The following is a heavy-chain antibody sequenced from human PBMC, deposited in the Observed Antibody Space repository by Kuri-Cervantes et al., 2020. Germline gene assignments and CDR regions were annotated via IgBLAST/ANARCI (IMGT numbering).Heavy chain of an antibody. D-gene: IGHD3-3*01. CDR1: GFYFSDSG. J-gene: IGHJ4*02. CDR2: IENDGSIN. Sequence: GGSLRLSCAASGFYFSDSGMHWVRQAPGKGLEWVTFIENDGSINSYVDSVKGRVTISRDNSKNTLNLQMSSLRLEDTAVYYCAKANPPVLQFLEWPAHFDYWGQGTLVTDSS. CDR3: AKANPPVLQFLEWPAHFDY. V-gene: IGHV3-30*02.